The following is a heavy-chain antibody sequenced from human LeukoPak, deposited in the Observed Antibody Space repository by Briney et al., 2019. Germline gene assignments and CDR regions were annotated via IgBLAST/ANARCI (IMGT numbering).Heavy chain of an antibody. D-gene: IGHD4-23*01. J-gene: IGHJ4*02. CDR2: INQDGSEK. CDR3: ARGGRWYFDY. Sequence: PGGSLRLSCAASGFTFTTYWMSWVRQAPGKGLEWVARINQDGSEKYYVDSVKGRFTISRDNAKYSLYLQMNSLRVEDTAVYYCARGGRWYFDYWAQGTLVTASS. CDR1: GFTFTTYW. V-gene: IGHV3-7*01.